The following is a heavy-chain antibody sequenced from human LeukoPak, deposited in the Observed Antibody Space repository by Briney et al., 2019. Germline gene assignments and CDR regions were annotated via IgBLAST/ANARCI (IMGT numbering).Heavy chain of an antibody. J-gene: IGHJ6*03. Sequence: SETLSHTCAVYGGSFSGYYWSWIREPPGGGVEWRGEINHSGSTNYNPSLKSRVTISVDTSKNQFSLKLSSVTAADTAVYYCARGRMVRGVARNYMDVWGKGTTVTVSS. V-gene: IGHV4-34*01. CDR2: INHSGST. D-gene: IGHD3-10*01. CDR3: ARGRMVRGVARNYMDV. CDR1: GGSFSGYY.